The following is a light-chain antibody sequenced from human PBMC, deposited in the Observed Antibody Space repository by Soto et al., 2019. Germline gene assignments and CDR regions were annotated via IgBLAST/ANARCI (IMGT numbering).Light chain of an antibody. CDR2: KAS. V-gene: IGKV1-5*03. Sequence: DIPMTQSPSTLSGSVGDRVTITCRTSQTISSWLAWYQQKPGKAPKLLIYKASTLKSGVPSRFSGSGSGTEFTLTISILQPDDFATYYCQHYNSYSEAFGQVTKGEL. CDR1: QTISSW. J-gene: IGKJ1*01. CDR3: QHYNSYSEA.